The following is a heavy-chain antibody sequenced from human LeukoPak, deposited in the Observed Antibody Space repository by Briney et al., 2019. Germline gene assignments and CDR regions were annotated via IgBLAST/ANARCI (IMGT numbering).Heavy chain of an antibody. J-gene: IGHJ4*02. Sequence: SETLSLTCAVYGGPFSGYYWSWIRQPPGKGLEWIGEINHSGSTNYNPSLKSRVTISVDTSKNQCSLKLSSVTAADTAVYYWARGRKGLWFGELYGIWGQGTLVTVSS. CDR3: ARGRKGLWFGELYGI. CDR2: INHSGST. V-gene: IGHV4-34*01. D-gene: IGHD3-10*01. CDR1: GGPFSGYY.